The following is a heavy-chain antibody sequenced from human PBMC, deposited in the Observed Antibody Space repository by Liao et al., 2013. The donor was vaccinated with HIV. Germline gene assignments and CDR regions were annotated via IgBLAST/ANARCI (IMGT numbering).Heavy chain of an antibody. Sequence: QVQLQESGPGLVKPSQTLSLTCTVSGGSISSGSYYWSWIRQPAGKGLEWIGRIYTSGSTNYNPSLKSRVTISIDTSKNQFSLKLSSVTAADTAVYYCARGSRLRLGLVDYWGQGTLVTVSS. D-gene: IGHD3-16*01. V-gene: IGHV4-61*02. J-gene: IGHJ4*02. CDR1: GGSISSGSYY. CDR3: ARGSRLRLGLVDY. CDR2: IYTSGST.